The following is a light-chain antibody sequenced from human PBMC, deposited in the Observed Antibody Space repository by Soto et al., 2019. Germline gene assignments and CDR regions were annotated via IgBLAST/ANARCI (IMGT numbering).Light chain of an antibody. CDR2: AAS. Sequence: DIQMTQSPSSLSASVGDRVTITCRASQRISTYLNWYQQKPGKAHKLLIYAASSLQSGVPSRFSSSASGTDFTLTISRLEPEDFAVYYCQQYGSSPLTFGGGTKVGIK. CDR1: QRISTY. J-gene: IGKJ4*01. V-gene: IGKV1-39*01. CDR3: QQYGSSPLT.